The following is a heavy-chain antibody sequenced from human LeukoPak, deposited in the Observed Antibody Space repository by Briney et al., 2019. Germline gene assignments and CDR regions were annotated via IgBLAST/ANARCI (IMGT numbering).Heavy chain of an antibody. D-gene: IGHD5-18*01. CDR1: GFTFSNYA. V-gene: IGHV3-21*01. CDR2: ISSSSDYI. CDR3: ARVGYSYGYTFDY. J-gene: IGHJ4*02. Sequence: AGGSLRLSCAASGFTFSNYAVHWVRQAPGKGLEWVSSISSSSDYIYYADSVKGRFTISRDNAKNSLYLQMNSLRGEDTAVYYCARVGYSYGYTFDYWGQGTLVTVSS.